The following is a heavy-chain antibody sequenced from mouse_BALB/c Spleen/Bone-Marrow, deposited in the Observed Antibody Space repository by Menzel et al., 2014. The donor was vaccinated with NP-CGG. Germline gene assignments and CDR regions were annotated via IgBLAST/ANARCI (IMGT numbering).Heavy chain of an antibody. J-gene: IGHJ1*01. CDR2: IRNKANGYTT. CDR3: AREIINDFHWYFDV. D-gene: IGHD1-1*01. CDR1: GFTFTDYY. V-gene: IGHV7-3*02. Sequence: EVQGVASGGGLVQPGGSLRLSCATSGFTFTDYYMSWVRQPPGKALEWLGFIRNKANGYTTEYSASVKGRFTISRDNSQSILYLQMNTLRAEDSATYYCAREIINDFHWYFDVWGAGTTVTVSA.